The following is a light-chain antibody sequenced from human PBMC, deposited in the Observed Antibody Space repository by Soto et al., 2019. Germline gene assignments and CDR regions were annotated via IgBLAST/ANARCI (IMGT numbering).Light chain of an antibody. Sequence: DIQITQSPSSVSASVGDRVTISCRASEDINSRLAWYQQKPGNAPKLLIYVAFILQSGVPSRFSGYGSGTDVTLSTSSLQPEDFATYYCQQADSFPITFGLGTRLEIK. V-gene: IGKV1-12*01. CDR3: QQADSFPIT. CDR2: VAF. J-gene: IGKJ5*01. CDR1: EDINSR.